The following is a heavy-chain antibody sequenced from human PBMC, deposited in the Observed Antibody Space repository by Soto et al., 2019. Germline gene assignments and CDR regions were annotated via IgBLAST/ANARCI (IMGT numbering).Heavy chain of an antibody. CDR2: INHSGST. D-gene: IGHD3-22*01. V-gene: IGHV4-34*03. CDR3: LSREIVYGLDL. Sequence: SETLSLTCAVYGGSFSGYYWSWIRQPPGKGLEWIGEINHSGSTNYNPSLKSRVTISVDTSKNQFSLKLSSVTAADTAVYFCLSREIVYGLDLWGQGTTVTVSS. J-gene: IGHJ6*02. CDR1: GGSFSGYY.